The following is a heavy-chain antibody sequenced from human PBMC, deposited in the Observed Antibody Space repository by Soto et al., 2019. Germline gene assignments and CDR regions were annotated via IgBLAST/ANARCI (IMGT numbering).Heavy chain of an antibody. CDR3: AKDKGSSGWYFDH. V-gene: IGHV3-30*18. CDR1: GFSISTYA. D-gene: IGHD6-19*01. Sequence: QVQLVESGGGVVQPGRSLRLSCVASGFSISTYAMHWVRQAPGKGLEWVAVISSDGTNKYYADSVKGRFTIARDNSKNTVYLYINSLGVEDTALFFCAKDKGSSGWYFDHWGQGTLVTVSS. J-gene: IGHJ4*02. CDR2: ISSDGTNK.